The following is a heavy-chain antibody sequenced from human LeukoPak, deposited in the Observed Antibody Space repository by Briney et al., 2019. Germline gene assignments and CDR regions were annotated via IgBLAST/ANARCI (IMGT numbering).Heavy chain of an antibody. J-gene: IGHJ4*02. D-gene: IGHD1-1*01. CDR1: GFTFSSYW. V-gene: IGHV3-7*05. CDR2: IKQDGSEK. Sequence: PGGSLRLSCAASGFTFSSYWMSWVRQAPGKGLEWVANIKQDGSEKYYVDSVKGRFTISRDNAKNSLYLQMNSLRAEDTAVYYCAKGHSAHGTGFDYWGQGTLVIVSS. CDR3: AKGHSAHGTGFDY.